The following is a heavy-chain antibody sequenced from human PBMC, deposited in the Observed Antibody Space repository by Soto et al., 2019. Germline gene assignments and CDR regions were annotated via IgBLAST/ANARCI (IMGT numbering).Heavy chain of an antibody. D-gene: IGHD6-13*01. Sequence: QTLSLTCAISGDSVSSNSVAWNWIRQSPSRGLEWLGRTYYRSRWYNDYAVSVKSRMTINPDTSKNQFSLQLNSVTPEDTAVYYCARISHSSRTTYFDYWGQGTLVTVAS. CDR2: TYYRSRWYN. CDR3: ARISHSSRTTYFDY. CDR1: GDSVSSNSVA. V-gene: IGHV6-1*01. J-gene: IGHJ4*02.